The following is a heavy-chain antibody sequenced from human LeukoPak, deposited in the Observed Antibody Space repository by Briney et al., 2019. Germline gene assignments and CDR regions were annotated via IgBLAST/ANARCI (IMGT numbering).Heavy chain of an antibody. V-gene: IGHV1-2*06. Sequence: ASVTVSCKASGYIFTGYYMHWVRQAPGPGLEWMGRINPNSGGTNYAQKFQGRVTMNRDTSISTAYMQLSRLRSDRTAVYYCARGIMSTFGGVIDADYWGQGTLVTVSS. J-gene: IGHJ4*02. CDR2: INPNSGGT. CDR1: GYIFTGYY. D-gene: IGHD3-16*02. CDR3: ARGIMSTFGGVIDADY.